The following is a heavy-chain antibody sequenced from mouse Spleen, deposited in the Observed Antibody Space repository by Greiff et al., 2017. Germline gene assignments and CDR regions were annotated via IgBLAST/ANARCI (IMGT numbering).Heavy chain of an antibody. V-gene: IGHV5-9*04. D-gene: IGHD2-12*01. CDR2: ISSGGGNT. CDR3: ARLIYSYYSYDVGAMDY. Sequence: DVQLVESGGGLVKPGGSLKLSCAASGFTFSSYTMSWVRQTPAKRLEWVATISSGGGNTYYPDSVKGRFTISRDNARNTLYLQMSSLRSEDTAMYYCARLIYSYYSYDVGAMDYWGQGTSVTVSS. CDR1: GFTFSSYT. J-gene: IGHJ4*01.